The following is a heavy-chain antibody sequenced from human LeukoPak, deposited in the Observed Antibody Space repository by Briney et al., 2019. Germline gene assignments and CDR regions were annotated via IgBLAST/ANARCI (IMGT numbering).Heavy chain of an antibody. CDR3: AGGSWWLGQSWFDP. CDR1: GGSFSGYY. CDR2: IHHSGST. D-gene: IGHD2-15*01. J-gene: IGHJ5*02. Sequence: PSETLSLTCAVYGGSFSGYYWSWIRQPPGKGLEWIGEIHHSGSTDYNPSLKSRVTIVVDTSKNQFSLKLNSLTAADPGVYYCAGGSWWLGQSWFDPWGQGTLVTVSS. V-gene: IGHV4-34*01.